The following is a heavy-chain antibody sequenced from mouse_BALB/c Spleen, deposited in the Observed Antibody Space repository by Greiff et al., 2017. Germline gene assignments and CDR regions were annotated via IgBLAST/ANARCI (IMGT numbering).Heavy chain of an antibody. J-gene: IGHJ3*01. Sequence: DVMLVESGGGLVQPGGSLKLSCAASGFTFSSYGMSWVRQTPDKRLELVATINSNGGSTYYPDSVKGRFTISRDNAKNTLYLQMSSLKSEDTAMYYCAKSYYRYDEAWFAYWGQGTLVTVSA. CDR2: INSNGGST. V-gene: IGHV5-6-3*01. D-gene: IGHD2-14*01. CDR1: GFTFSSYG. CDR3: AKSYYRYDEAWFAY.